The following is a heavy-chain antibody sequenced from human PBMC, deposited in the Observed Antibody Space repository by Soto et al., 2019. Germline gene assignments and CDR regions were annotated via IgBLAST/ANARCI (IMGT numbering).Heavy chain of an antibody. D-gene: IGHD3-22*01. V-gene: IGHV1-18*04. J-gene: IGHJ3*02. CDR1: GYTFTSYG. CDR2: ISAYNGNT. CDR3: ASGGIYYDSSGYYSDAFDI. Sequence: ASVKVSCKASGYTFTSYGISWVRQAPGQGLEWMGWISAYNGNTNYAQKLQGRVAMTTDTSTSTAYMELRSLRSDDTAVYYCASGGIYYDSSGYYSDAFDIWGQGTMVTVSS.